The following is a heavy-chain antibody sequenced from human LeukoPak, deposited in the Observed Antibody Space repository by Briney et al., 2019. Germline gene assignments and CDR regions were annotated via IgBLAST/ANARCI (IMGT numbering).Heavy chain of an antibody. Sequence: SETLSLTCAVYGGSFSGYYWSWIRQPPGKGLEWIGEINHSGSTNYNPSLKSRVTISVDTSKNQFSLKLSSVTAADTAVYYCARVRITIFGVVIIAYYFDYWAREPWSPSPQ. CDR1: GGSFSGYY. CDR3: ARVRITIFGVVIIAYYFDY. J-gene: IGHJ4*02. D-gene: IGHD3-3*01. V-gene: IGHV4-34*01. CDR2: INHSGST.